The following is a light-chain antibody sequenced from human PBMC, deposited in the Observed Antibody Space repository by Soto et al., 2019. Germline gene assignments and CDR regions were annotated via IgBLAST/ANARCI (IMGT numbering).Light chain of an antibody. CDR3: LHYGTFPWT. Sequence: EVVLTQSPAILSLSPGERATLSCGASQTVRRNFLAWYQNRPGLAPRLLIYDASSRATGMPDRFSGSGSGIEFTLTISRLEPEDFAVYYCLHYGTFPWTFGQGTKVESK. J-gene: IGKJ1*01. CDR2: DAS. V-gene: IGKV3D-20*01. CDR1: QTVRRNF.